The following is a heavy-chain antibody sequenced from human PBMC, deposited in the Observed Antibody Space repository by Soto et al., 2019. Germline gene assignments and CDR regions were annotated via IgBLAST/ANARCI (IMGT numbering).Heavy chain of an antibody. CDR1: GFTFSSYW. V-gene: IGHV3-74*01. CDR3: ARRGYSYGYDYWYFDL. J-gene: IGHJ2*01. Sequence: GGSLRLSCAASGFTFSSYWMHWVRQAPGKGLVWVSRINSDGSSTSYADSVKGRFTISRDNAKNTLYLQMNSLRAEDTAVYYCARRGYSYGYDYWYFDLWGRGTLVTVSS. D-gene: IGHD5-18*01. CDR2: INSDGSST.